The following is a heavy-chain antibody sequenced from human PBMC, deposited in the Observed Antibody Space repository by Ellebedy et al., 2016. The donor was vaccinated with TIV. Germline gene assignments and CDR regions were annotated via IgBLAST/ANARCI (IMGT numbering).Heavy chain of an antibody. V-gene: IGHV7-4-1*02. CDR3: ARAAAAGFFWYFDL. CDR1: GYSFINYA. Sequence: AASVKVSCKASGYSFINYAMNWVRQAPGQGLEWVGWINTNTGNPTYAQGFTGRFVFSLDTSVSTAYLHISSLKAEDTAVYYCARAAAAGFFWYFDLWGHGTLVTVSS. J-gene: IGHJ2*01. D-gene: IGHD6-13*01. CDR2: INTNTGNP.